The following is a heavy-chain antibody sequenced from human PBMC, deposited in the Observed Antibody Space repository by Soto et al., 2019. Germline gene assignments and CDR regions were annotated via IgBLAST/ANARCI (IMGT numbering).Heavy chain of an antibody. CDR1: GGTFSSYA. V-gene: IGHV1-69*01. Sequence: QVQLVQSGAEVKKPGSSVKVSCKASGGTFSSYAISWVRQAPGQGLEWMRGIIPIFGTANYAQKFQGRVTITADESTSTAYMELSSLRSEDTAVYYCARDLGIAVAGKGAFDIWGQGTMVTVSS. J-gene: IGHJ3*02. CDR2: IIPIFGTA. CDR3: ARDLGIAVAGKGAFDI. D-gene: IGHD6-19*01.